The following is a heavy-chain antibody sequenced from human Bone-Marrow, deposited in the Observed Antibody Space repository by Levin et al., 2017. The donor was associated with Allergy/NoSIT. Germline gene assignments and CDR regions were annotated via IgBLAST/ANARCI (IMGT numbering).Heavy chain of an antibody. CDR1: GYSFTSYW. V-gene: IGHV5-51*01. CDR2: IYPGDSDT. CDR3: ARQEHIYGDYLFLDY. Sequence: GASVKVSCKGSGYSFTSYWIGWVRQMPGKGLEWMGIIYPGDSDTRYSPSFQGQVTISADKSISTAYLQWSSLKASDTAMYYCARQEHIYGDYLFLDYWGQGTLVTVSS. D-gene: IGHD4-17*01. J-gene: IGHJ4*02.